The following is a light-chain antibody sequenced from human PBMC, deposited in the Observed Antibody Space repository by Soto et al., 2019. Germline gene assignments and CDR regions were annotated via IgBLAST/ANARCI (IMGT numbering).Light chain of an antibody. CDR2: DAS. CDR1: QSVNSN. V-gene: IGKV3-11*01. J-gene: IGKJ5*01. Sequence: EIVLTQSTGALSLSPGDRSTLSCSASQSVNSNFLAWYQQKPGQAPRLLIYDASNRATDIPARFSGSGSGTDFTLTISSLEPEDFAVYYCQQRSNWPPFTFGQGTRLEIK. CDR3: QQRSNWPPFT.